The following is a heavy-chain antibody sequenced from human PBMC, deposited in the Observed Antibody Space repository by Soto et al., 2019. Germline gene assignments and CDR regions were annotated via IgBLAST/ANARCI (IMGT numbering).Heavy chain of an antibody. CDR2: IIPLFETA. CDR3: AKEGFGESSYGH. J-gene: IGHJ1*01. V-gene: IGHV1-69*06. D-gene: IGHD1-26*01. CDR1: GGTLSNYS. Sequence: SVKVSCKASGGTLSNYSIRWVRQAPGQGLEWMGGIIPLFETANYAQKFQGRVTITADKSTNTAFMELSSLKSGDTAVYYCAKEGFGESSYGHWGQGTLVTVSS.